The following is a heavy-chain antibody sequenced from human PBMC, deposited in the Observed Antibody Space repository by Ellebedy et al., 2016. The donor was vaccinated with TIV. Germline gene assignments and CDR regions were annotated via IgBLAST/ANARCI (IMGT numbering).Heavy chain of an antibody. Sequence: MPSETLSLTCTVSGGSISNSDNYWNWIRQPPGKGLEWIGSIYYSGSAYYNPSLKSRVTVSVDPSKNQFSLNLSSVTAADTAVYYCARDPALPRGRLDTWGQGTLVTVSS. J-gene: IGHJ5*02. CDR1: GGSISNSDNY. CDR2: IYYSGSA. CDR3: ARDPALPRGRLDT. V-gene: IGHV4-39*07.